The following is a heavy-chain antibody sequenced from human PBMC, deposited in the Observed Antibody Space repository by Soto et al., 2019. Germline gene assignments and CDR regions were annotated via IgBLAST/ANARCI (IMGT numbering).Heavy chain of an antibody. Sequence: PGGSLRLSCAASGFSVTNTWMNWVRQAPGKGLEWVGRIKSQGDGGTREYAEPVKGRFTISRDDSTSTLYLEMNSLKVEDTAMYYCTTARGDYRPVDPWGQGTLVTVSS. CDR3: TTARGDYRPVDP. V-gene: IGHV3-15*01. D-gene: IGHD4-17*01. J-gene: IGHJ5*02. CDR2: IKSQGDGGTR. CDR1: GFSVTNTW.